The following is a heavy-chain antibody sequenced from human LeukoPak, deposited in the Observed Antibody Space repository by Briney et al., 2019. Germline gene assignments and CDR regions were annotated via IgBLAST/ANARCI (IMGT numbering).Heavy chain of an antibody. CDR1: GYTFTSYD. CDR3: ARGSYDSSGYYFDY. J-gene: IGHJ4*02. Sequence: ASVNVSCTASGYTFTSYDINWVRQATGQGLEWMGWMNPNSGNTGYAQKFQGRVTMTRNTSISTAYMELSSLRSEDTAVYYCARGSYDSSGYYFDYWGQGTLVTVSS. V-gene: IGHV1-8*01. CDR2: MNPNSGNT. D-gene: IGHD3-22*01.